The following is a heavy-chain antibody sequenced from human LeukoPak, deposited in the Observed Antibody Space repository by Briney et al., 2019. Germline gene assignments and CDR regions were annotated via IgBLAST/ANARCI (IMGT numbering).Heavy chain of an antibody. J-gene: IGHJ5*02. V-gene: IGHV1-2*02. CDR1: GYTFTGYY. CDR3: ARDLARIVVVTANWFDP. CDR2: INPNSGGT. Sequence: ASVKVSCKASGYTFTGYYMHWVRQAPRQGLEWMGWINPNSGGTNYAQKFQGRVTMTRDTSISTAYMELSRLRSDDTAVYYCARDLARIVVVTANWFDPWGQGTLVTVSS. D-gene: IGHD2-21*02.